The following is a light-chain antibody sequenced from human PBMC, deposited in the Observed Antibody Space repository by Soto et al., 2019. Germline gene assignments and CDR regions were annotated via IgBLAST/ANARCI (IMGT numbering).Light chain of an antibody. CDR1: QGIRIY. CDR2: AVS. Sequence: DIQMTQSPTSLSASVGDRVTITCRASQGIRIYVAWYQQIPGKAPKLLIYAVSTLQSGVPSRFSGSGSGTDFTLTINGLQPEDVATYSCQKYSSVPVFGPGTKVEIK. CDR3: QKYSSVPV. V-gene: IGKV1-27*01. J-gene: IGKJ3*01.